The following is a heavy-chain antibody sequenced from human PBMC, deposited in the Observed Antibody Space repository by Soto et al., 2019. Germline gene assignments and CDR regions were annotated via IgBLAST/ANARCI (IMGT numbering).Heavy chain of an antibody. D-gene: IGHD3-3*01. CDR3: ARAAHYDFWSGYAPGDYYYMDV. J-gene: IGHJ6*03. CDR2: IYSGGST. CDR1: GFTVSSNY. Sequence: GGSLRLSCASSGFTVSSNYMSWVRQAPGKGLEWVSVIYSGGSTYYADSVKGRFTISRDNSKNTLYLQMNSLRAEDTAVYYCARAAHYDFWSGYAPGDYYYMDVWGKGTTVTV. V-gene: IGHV3-66*01.